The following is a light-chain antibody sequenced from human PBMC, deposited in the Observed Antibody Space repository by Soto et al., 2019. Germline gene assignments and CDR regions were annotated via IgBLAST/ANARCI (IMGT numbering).Light chain of an antibody. CDR1: QTISSY. V-gene: IGKV1-39*01. CDR3: QQSYSTPIT. Sequence: DVQVTQSPSSLSASLGDRVTITCRASQTISSYLNWYQQEPGKAPKLLIYVASSLQGGVPSRFSGSGSGTDFTLTIGSLQPDDFATYYCQQSYSTPITFGQGTRLEIK. CDR2: VAS. J-gene: IGKJ5*01.